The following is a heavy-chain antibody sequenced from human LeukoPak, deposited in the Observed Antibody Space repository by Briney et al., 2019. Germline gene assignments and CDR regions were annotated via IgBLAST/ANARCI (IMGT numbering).Heavy chain of an antibody. Sequence: ASLTVSSQASRYTFTGFHMHLGRHAPREGVLWMGWINHNPGGTNSPQKFQGRVTMTRDTSISTAYMELSRLRSDDTAVYYCARSLTQEEWDEQWLTHGGAFDIWGQGTMVTVSS. V-gene: IGHV1-2*02. CDR2: INHNPGGT. CDR3: ARSLTQEEWDEQWLTHGGAFDI. J-gene: IGHJ3*02. CDR1: RYTFTGFH. D-gene: IGHD6-19*01.